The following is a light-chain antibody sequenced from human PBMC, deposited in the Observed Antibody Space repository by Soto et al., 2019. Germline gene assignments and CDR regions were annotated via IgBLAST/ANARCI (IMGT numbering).Light chain of an antibody. Sequence: DIVMTQSPATLSVSPGERATLSCRASQSVTSYLAWYQQRPGQAPRLLINDASRRATGIPDRFSGSGSGTDFTLTISRLEPEDFAVYYCQQYGSSPPWTFGQGTKVDIK. CDR1: QSVTSY. J-gene: IGKJ1*01. CDR3: QQYGSSPPWT. V-gene: IGKV3-20*01. CDR2: DAS.